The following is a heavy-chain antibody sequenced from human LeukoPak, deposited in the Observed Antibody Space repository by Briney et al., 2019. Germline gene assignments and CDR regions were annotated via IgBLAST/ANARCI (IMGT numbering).Heavy chain of an antibody. V-gene: IGHV4-4*07. J-gene: IGHJ4*02. CDR3: ARDNDFWSGYTGPDY. CDR1: GGSLSHHY. D-gene: IGHD3-3*01. Sequence: SETLSLTCKVSGGSLSHHYWSWIRQPAGKGLEWLGRLYTRGATDYNPSLQGRVTMSMDTSKNQFSLNVSSVTAADTAVYYCARDNDFWSGYTGPDYWGPGTLVTVSS. CDR2: LYTRGAT.